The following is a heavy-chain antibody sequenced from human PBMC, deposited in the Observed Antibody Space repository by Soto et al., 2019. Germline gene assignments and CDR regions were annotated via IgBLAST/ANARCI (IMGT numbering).Heavy chain of an antibody. CDR3: ARDQVTGTIRRYYYYGMDV. J-gene: IGHJ6*02. CDR2: ISSSSSTI. D-gene: IGHD1-20*01. V-gene: IGHV3-48*02. Sequence: EVQLVESGGGLVQPGGSLRLSCAASGFTFSSYSMNWVRQAPGKGLEWVSYISSSSSTIYYADSVKGRFTISRDTAKTSLYLQMNSLRDEDTAVYYCARDQVTGTIRRYYYYGMDVWGQGTTVTVSS. CDR1: GFTFSSYS.